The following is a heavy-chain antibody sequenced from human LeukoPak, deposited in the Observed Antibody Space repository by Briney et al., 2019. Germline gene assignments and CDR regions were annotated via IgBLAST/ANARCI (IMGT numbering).Heavy chain of an antibody. J-gene: IGHJ4*02. Sequence: GGSLRLSCAASGFTFSTYWMVWVRQAPRQGLEWVAHIKEDGGEKFYVDSVKGRFTISRDNAENSLFLQMNSLRVEDTAVYYCAREWQGGIAAAGTRIEGDYWGQGTLVAVSS. V-gene: IGHV3-7*01. D-gene: IGHD6-13*01. CDR1: GFTFSTYW. CDR3: AREWQGGIAAAGTRIEGDY. CDR2: IKEDGGEK.